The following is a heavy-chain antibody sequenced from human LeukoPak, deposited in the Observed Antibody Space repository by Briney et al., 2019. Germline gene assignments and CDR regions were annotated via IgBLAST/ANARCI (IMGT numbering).Heavy chain of an antibody. J-gene: IGHJ4*02. Sequence: GGSLRLSCAASGFTFSSYAMSWVRQAPGKGLEWVSVLFSGGNTYYADSVKGRFTISRDNSRNTLYLQMNSLRAEDTAVYYCARDFGYGSGSYGVNWGQGTLVTVSS. CDR2: LFSGGNT. D-gene: IGHD3-10*01. CDR1: GFTFSSYA. CDR3: ARDFGYGSGSYGVN. V-gene: IGHV3-53*01.